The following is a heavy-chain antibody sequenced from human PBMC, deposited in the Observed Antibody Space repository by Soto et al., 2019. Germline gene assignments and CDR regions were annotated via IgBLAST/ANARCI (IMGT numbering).Heavy chain of an antibody. CDR3: ARNEGPDRVTASTPFDY. Sequence: EVQLVESGGGLVKPGGSLRLSCAASGFIFSSYTMNWVRQAPGKGLEWVSSISSRSSYIYYSDSVKGRFTISRDNAENSLCLQMNSLRAEDTAVYYCARNEGPDRVTASTPFDYWGQGARVTVSS. D-gene: IGHD2-21*02. J-gene: IGHJ4*02. CDR2: ISSRSSYI. V-gene: IGHV3-21*01. CDR1: GFIFSSYT.